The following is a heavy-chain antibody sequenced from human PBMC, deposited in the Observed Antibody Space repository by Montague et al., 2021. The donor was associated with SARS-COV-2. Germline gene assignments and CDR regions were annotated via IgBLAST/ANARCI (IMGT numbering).Heavy chain of an antibody. CDR2: ISYNGSNK. J-gene: IGHJ6*02. CDR3: ARDREITMVRGAPLYGMDV. CDR1: GFPFSSYA. Sequence: SLRLSWAASGFPFSSYAMHWVRQAPGKGLEWVAVISYNGSNKYYADPVKGRFTISRGNSKNTLYLQMNSLRAEDTAVYYCARDREITMVRGAPLYGMDVWGQGTTVTVSS. D-gene: IGHD3-10*01. V-gene: IGHV3-30-3*01.